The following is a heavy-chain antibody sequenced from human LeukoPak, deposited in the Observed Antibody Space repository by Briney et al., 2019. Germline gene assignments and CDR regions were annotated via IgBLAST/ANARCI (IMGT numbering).Heavy chain of an antibody. CDR3: SRSEGVYYPSGSSGSFYPHWFDP. Sequence: SETLSLTCSVSGGSMTGYYWSWIRQPPGKGVEWIGYIFYSGTTKYNPSLNSRVTISLHMSQNQFSLKMTSVTAADTAVYYCSRSEGVYYPSGSSGSFYPHWFDPWGQGILVTVSS. CDR1: GGSMTGYY. CDR2: IFYSGTT. J-gene: IGHJ5*02. D-gene: IGHD3-10*01. V-gene: IGHV4-59*01.